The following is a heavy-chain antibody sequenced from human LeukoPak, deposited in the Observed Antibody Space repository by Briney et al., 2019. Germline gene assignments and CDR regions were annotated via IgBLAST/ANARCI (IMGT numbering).Heavy chain of an antibody. J-gene: IGHJ5*02. V-gene: IGHV4-59*01. CDR2: IYYSGST. D-gene: IGHD2-15*01. CDR3: ARGSDIVVVKGWFDP. Sequence: SETPPLTCTVSVGSISSYYWSWIRQPPGKGLDWIGYIYYSGSTNYNPSLKSRVTISVDTSKNQFSLKLSSVTAADTAVYYCARGSDIVVVKGWFDPWGQGTLVTVSS. CDR1: VGSISSYY.